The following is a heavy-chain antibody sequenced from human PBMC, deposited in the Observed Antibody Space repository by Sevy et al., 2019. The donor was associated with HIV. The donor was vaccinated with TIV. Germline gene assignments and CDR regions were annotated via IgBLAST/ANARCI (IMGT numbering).Heavy chain of an antibody. J-gene: IGHJ3*02. CDR2: IWKDGHNK. CDR1: GFTFNIYG. Sequence: GGSLRLSCAASGFTFNIYGMHWVRQAPGKGLEWVAVIWKDGHNKFYADSVRGRFTFSRDNSRSTLSLQMDSLRVEDTAGYYCVREKGPFTAFDIWGQGKMVTV. D-gene: IGHD3-16*01. CDR3: VREKGPFTAFDI. V-gene: IGHV3-33*04.